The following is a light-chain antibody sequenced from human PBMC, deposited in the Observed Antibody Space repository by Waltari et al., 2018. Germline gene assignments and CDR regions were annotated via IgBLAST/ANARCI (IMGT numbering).Light chain of an antibody. V-gene: IGKV1-33*01. CDR2: DAA. Sequence: DLQMTQSPSSLSSSVGDRVTITCRASLDITNYLNWFQQKPGKAPRRLIYDAANLQTGVPSRFSGSGSGTDFTLTISSLQPEDIATYYCQQNNSHAITFGPGTKVNV. J-gene: IGKJ3*01. CDR3: QQNNSHAIT. CDR1: LDITNY.